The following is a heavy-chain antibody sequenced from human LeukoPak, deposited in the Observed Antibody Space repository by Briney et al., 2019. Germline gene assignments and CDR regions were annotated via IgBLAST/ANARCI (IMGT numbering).Heavy chain of an antibody. CDR2: ISYDGSNK. V-gene: IGHV3-30*18. J-gene: IGHJ4*02. CDR1: GFTFSSSG. Sequence: GGSLRLSCAASGFTFSSSGMHWVRQAPGKGLEWVAVISYDGSNKYYADSVKGRFTFSRDNSKNTLYLQMNSLKAEDTAVYYCAKEYCSNSVCHSLDYWGQGTLVTVSS. D-gene: IGHD2-8*01. CDR3: AKEYCSNSVCHSLDY.